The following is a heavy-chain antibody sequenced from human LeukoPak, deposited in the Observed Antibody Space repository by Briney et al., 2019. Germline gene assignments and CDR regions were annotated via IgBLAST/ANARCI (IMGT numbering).Heavy chain of an antibody. V-gene: IGHV3-33*01. J-gene: IGHJ4*02. CDR2: VWYDGSKK. Sequence: GGSLRLSCAASGFGFSSYALHWVRQAPGKGLEWVAVVWYDGSKKYYADSVKGRFTISRDNSKNTLYLQMNSLRAEDTAVYYCARGPRYSSTWYYFDYWGQGTLVTVSS. CDR3: ARGPRYSSTWYYFDY. CDR1: GFGFSSYA. D-gene: IGHD6-13*01.